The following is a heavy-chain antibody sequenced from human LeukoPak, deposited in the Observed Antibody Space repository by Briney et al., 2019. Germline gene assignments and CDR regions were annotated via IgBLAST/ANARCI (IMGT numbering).Heavy chain of an antibody. CDR3: ARSDYRDYKGFDY. V-gene: IGHV3-13*04. Sequence: PGGSLRLSCAASGFTFSSYDMHWVRQAPGKGLEWVSSIGVAGDTYYPASVKGRFSVSRETAKNSLYLQMNSLTAEDTAVYYCARSDYRDYKGFDYWDQGTLVTVSS. J-gene: IGHJ4*02. CDR2: IGVAGDT. CDR1: GFTFSSYD. D-gene: IGHD4-17*01.